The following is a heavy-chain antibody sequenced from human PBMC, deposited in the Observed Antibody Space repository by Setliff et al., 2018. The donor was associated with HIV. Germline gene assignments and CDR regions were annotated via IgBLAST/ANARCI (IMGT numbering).Heavy chain of an antibody. D-gene: IGHD2-21*01. CDR1: GYTFTGYY. CDR3: ARNKIGWDTYSVVNYFDP. J-gene: IGHJ5*02. CDR2: INPNNGGT. V-gene: IGHV1-2*02. Sequence: RASVKVSCKASGYTFTGYYVHWVRQAPGQGLEWMGWINPNNGGTNYAQKFQGRVTLTRDTSTNTAYMELRRLRSDDTAIYFCARNKIGWDTYSVVNYFDPWGQGTLVTVSS.